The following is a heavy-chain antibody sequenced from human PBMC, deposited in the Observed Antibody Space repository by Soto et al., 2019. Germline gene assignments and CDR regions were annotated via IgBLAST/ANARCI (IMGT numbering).Heavy chain of an antibody. CDR3: AKADKNYGSGSYFPSDI. CDR2: ISWNSGSI. J-gene: IGHJ3*02. Sequence: EVQLVESGGGLVQPGRSLRLSCAASGFTFDDYAMHWVRQAPGKGLEWVSGISWNSGSIGYADSVKGRFTISRDNAKNALYLQMNSLRAEDTALYYCAKADKNYGSGSYFPSDIWGQGTMVTVSS. D-gene: IGHD3-10*01. CDR1: GFTFDDYA. V-gene: IGHV3-9*01.